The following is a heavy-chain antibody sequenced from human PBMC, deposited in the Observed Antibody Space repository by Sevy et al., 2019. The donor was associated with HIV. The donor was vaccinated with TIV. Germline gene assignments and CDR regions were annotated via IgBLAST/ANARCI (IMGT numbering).Heavy chain of an antibody. CDR2: ISGSGDST. Sequence: GGSLRLSCAASGFTFSTYAMTWVRQAPGKGLDWVSSISGSGDSTYYADSEKGRFTISRDNSKNTVDLQMNSLRDDDTAIYYCAKVGTTVSIYYYYGMDVWGQGTTVTVSS. J-gene: IGHJ6*02. D-gene: IGHD4-17*01. CDR1: GFTFSTYA. V-gene: IGHV3-23*01. CDR3: AKVGTTVSIYYYYGMDV.